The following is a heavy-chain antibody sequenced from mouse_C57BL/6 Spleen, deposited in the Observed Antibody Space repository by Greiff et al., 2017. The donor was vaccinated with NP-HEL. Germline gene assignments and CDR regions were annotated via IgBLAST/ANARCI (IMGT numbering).Heavy chain of an antibody. CDR1: GYTFTSYW. CDR2: IDPSDSYT. CDR3: ASYLLRGAMDY. V-gene: IGHV1-50*01. Sequence: QVQLQQPGAELVKPGASVKLSCKASGYTFTSYWMQWVKQRPGQGLEWIGEIDPSDSYTNYTQKFKGKATLTVDTSSSTAYMQLSSLTSEDTAVYYCASYLLRGAMDYWGQGTSVTVSS. J-gene: IGHJ4*01. D-gene: IGHD2-1*01.